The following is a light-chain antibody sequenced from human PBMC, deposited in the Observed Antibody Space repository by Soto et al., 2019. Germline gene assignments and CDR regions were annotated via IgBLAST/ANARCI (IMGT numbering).Light chain of an antibody. Sequence: QSVLTQPASVSGSPGQAIILPCTGTSSDVGYYNLVSWYQQNPGKAPKLLIFEVSNRPSGVSNRFSGSKSGNTASLTISGLQAEDEADYYCSSFTSTSTFVFGTGTKLTVL. CDR1: SSDVGYYNL. CDR2: EVS. CDR3: SSFTSTSTFV. V-gene: IGLV2-14*02. J-gene: IGLJ1*01.